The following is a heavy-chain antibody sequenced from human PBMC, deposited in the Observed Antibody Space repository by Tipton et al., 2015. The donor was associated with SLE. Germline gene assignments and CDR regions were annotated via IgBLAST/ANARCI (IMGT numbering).Heavy chain of an antibody. J-gene: IGHJ6*02. Sequence: TLSLTCAVSGGSFNGYFWTWIRQPPGKGLEWIAEIIHSGVTNYNPSLRSRVTLSVDTSKNQFSLNLSSVTAADTAVYYCARVISSNYDVWGQGTTVTVSS. CDR1: GGSFNGYF. D-gene: IGHD4-11*01. CDR3: ARVISSNYDV. V-gene: IGHV4-34*12. CDR2: IIHSGVT.